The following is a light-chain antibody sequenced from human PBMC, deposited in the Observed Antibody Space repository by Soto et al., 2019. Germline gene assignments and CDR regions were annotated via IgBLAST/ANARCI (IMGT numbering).Light chain of an antibody. CDR1: QSVGNTY. J-gene: IGKJ5*01. Sequence: EIVLTQSPGTLSLTPGERATLSCRASQSVGNTYLAWYQQKPGQAPSLLIYDASSRATDIPDRFSGSGSGTDFTLSISRLVPEDFAVYYCQQYGTLITFGQGTRLEIK. CDR2: DAS. CDR3: QQYGTLIT. V-gene: IGKV3-20*01.